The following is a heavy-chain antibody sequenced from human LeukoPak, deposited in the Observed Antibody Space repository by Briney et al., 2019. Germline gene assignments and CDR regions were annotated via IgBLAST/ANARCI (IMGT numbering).Heavy chain of an antibody. Sequence: SETLSLTCTVSGGSISTYHWSWIRQPAGKGLEWIGRIYTSGSTNYNPSLKGRVTMSVDTSKKHFSLKLSSVTAADTAVYYCARVLADGYNSRKDAFDIWGQGTMVTVSS. CDR3: ARVLADGYNSRKDAFDI. CDR1: GGSISTYH. D-gene: IGHD5-24*01. J-gene: IGHJ3*02. CDR2: IYTSGST. V-gene: IGHV4-4*07.